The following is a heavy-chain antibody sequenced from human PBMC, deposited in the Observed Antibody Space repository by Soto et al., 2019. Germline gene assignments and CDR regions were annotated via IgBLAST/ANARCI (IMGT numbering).Heavy chain of an antibody. J-gene: IGHJ5*02. CDR2: IYYSGST. V-gene: IGHV4-31*03. CDR1: GGSISSGGYY. D-gene: IGHD2-2*01. Sequence: PSEALSLTCTVSGGSISSGGYYWSWIRQHPGKGLEWIGYIYYSGSTYYNPSLKSRVTISVDTSKNQFSLKLSSVTAADTAVYYCARGDGYCSSTSCKIWNNWFDPWGQGTLVTVSS. CDR3: ARGDGYCSSTSCKIWNNWFDP.